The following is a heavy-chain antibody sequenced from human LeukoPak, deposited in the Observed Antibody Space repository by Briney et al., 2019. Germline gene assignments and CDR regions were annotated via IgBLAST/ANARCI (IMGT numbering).Heavy chain of an antibody. CDR2: IYYSGST. D-gene: IGHD2-15*01. Sequence: SETLSLTCTVSGGSISSSSYYWGWIRQPPGKGLEWIGSIYYSGSTYYNPSITSRVTISVDTSKNQFSLKLSSVTAADTAVYYCATSYCSGGSCYKLFDYWGQGTLVTVSS. V-gene: IGHV4-39*01. CDR3: ATSYCSGGSCYKLFDY. J-gene: IGHJ4*02. CDR1: GGSISSSSYY.